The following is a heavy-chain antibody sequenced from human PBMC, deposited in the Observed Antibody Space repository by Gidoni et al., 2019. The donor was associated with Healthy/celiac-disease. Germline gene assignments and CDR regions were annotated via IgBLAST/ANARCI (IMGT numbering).Heavy chain of an antibody. CDR3: AREDSSSWYSEGFSYYYGMDV. J-gene: IGHJ6*02. Sequence: QVQLVQSGAEVKKPGASVKVSCKASGYTFTSYGISWVRQAPGQGLEWMGWISAYNGNTNYAQKLQGRVTMTTDTSTSTAYMELRSLRSDDTAVYYCAREDSSSWYSEGFSYYYGMDVWGQGTTVTVSS. CDR2: ISAYNGNT. D-gene: IGHD6-13*01. CDR1: GYTFTSYG. V-gene: IGHV1-18*01.